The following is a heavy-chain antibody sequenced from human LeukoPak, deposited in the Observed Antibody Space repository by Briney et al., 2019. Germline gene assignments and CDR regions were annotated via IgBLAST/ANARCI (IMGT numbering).Heavy chain of an antibody. CDR2: IKSKSDGGTT. CDR3: TSDHPTKVVPAADEGY. CDR1: GFTFSNAW. J-gene: IGHJ4*02. D-gene: IGHD2-2*01. Sequence: PGGSVRLYCAASGFTFSNAWMSWVRQAPGKGLEWVGRIKSKSDGGTTDYAAPVKGRFTISRDDSKNTLYLQMNSLKTEDTAVYYCTSDHPTKVVPAADEGYWGQGTLVTVSS. V-gene: IGHV3-15*01.